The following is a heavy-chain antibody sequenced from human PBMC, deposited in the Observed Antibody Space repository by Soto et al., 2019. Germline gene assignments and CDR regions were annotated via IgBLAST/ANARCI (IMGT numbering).Heavy chain of an antibody. CDR2: ISAYNGNT. CDR3: ARDGEIAAAGPSYYYGMDV. D-gene: IGHD6-13*01. Sequence: GASVKVSCKASGYTFTSYGISWVRQAPGQGLEWMGWISAYNGNTNYAQKLQGRVTMTTDTSTSTAYMELRSLRSDDTAVYYCARDGEIAAAGPSYYYGMDVWGQGTTVTV. V-gene: IGHV1-18*01. CDR1: GYTFTSYG. J-gene: IGHJ6*02.